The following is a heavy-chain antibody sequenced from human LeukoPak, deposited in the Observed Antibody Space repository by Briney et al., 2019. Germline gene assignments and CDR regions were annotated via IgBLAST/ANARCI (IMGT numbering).Heavy chain of an antibody. D-gene: IGHD6-13*01. V-gene: IGHV3-33*08. CDR1: GFTFDDYA. J-gene: IGHJ4*02. CDR3: ARESVKSAAEVYFDY. Sequence: GRSLRLSCAASGFTFDDYAMHWVRQAPGKGLEWIAVIWYDGSNKYYADSVKGRFTISRDNSKNTLYLQMNSLRAEDTAVYYCARESVKSAAEVYFDYWGQGTLVTVSS. CDR2: IWYDGSNK.